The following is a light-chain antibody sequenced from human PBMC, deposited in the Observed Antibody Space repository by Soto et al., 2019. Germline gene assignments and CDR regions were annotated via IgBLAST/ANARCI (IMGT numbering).Light chain of an antibody. Sequence: IVLTQSPGTLSLSPGERATLSCRASQSVTYSHLAWYQQKPGQAPRLLIYDESSRATGIPDRFSGSGSGTDCTRTISIMEPEDFAVYYCQLYGSSPYTCSQGTKLDIQ. J-gene: IGKJ2*01. CDR1: QSVTYSH. V-gene: IGKV3-20*01. CDR3: QLYGSSPYT. CDR2: DES.